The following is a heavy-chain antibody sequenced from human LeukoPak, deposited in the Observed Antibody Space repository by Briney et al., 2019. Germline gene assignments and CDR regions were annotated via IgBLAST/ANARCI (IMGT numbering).Heavy chain of an antibody. D-gene: IGHD1-14*01. CDR1: GFTFSSYG. V-gene: IGHV3-30*18. CDR3: AKEEVSADFDY. CDR2: ISYDGSNK. Sequence: PGGSLRLSCAAPGFTFSSYGMHWVRQAPGKGLEWVAVISYDGSNKYYADSVKGRFTISRDNSKNTLYLQMNSLRAEDTAVYYCAKEEVSADFDYLGQGTLVTVSS. J-gene: IGHJ4*02.